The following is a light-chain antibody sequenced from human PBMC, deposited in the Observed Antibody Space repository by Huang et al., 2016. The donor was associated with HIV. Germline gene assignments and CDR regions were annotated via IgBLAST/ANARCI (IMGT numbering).Light chain of an antibody. CDR1: QSVRSY. CDR2: DAS. Sequence: EIVLTQSPATLSLSPGERATLSCRASQSVRSYLAWYQQKPGQAPRLLIYDASNRATGIPARFSGSGSGTDFTLTISHLQSEDFAVYYCQQRSAWPLTFGGGTKVEI. J-gene: IGKJ4*01. V-gene: IGKV3-11*01. CDR3: QQRSAWPLT.